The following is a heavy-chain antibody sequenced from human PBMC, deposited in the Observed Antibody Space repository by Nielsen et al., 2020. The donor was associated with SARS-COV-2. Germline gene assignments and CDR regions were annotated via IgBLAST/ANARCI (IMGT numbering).Heavy chain of an antibody. CDR3: ARARATIFGLVMSYGMDV. CDR2: INPYSGGT. J-gene: IGHJ6*02. D-gene: IGHD3/OR15-3a*01. V-gene: IGHV1-2*06. CDR1: GYTFTDYY. Sequence: ASVQVSCKASGYTFTDYYIHWVRQAPGQGLEWMGRINPYSGGTNYAQKFQGTVTMTRDASISTVYMVLTSDDTAVYYCARARATIFGLVMSYGMDVWGQGTTVAVSS.